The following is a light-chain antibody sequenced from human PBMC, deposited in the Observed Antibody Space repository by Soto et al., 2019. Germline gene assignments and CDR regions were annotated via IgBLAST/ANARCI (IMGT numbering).Light chain of an antibody. CDR2: GTS. J-gene: IGKJ1*01. Sequence: EIVQTQSTATLSLSPGAGATLNSRASQRIATSYLGWYQQKPGQAPRLLIYGTSKRAADIPDRFSGSGSGPDFTLTISILVAEDSAVYYFQQYARPPRPFGQGTKVDI. CDR3: QQYARPPRP. CDR1: QRIATSY. V-gene: IGKV3-20*01.